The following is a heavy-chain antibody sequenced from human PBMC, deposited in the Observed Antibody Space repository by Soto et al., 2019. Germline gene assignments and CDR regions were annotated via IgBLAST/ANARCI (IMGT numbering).Heavy chain of an antibody. J-gene: IGHJ4*02. D-gene: IGHD2-2*01. V-gene: IGHV1-46*01. CDR1: GFAFTTYY. CDR2: FYPDDGST. Sequence: ASVKVSCKASGFAFTTYYIHWLRQAPGQGLEWMAIFYPDDGSTRSTQVFQGRGTLTRHTSTSTIYLAVGSLTSDDTAGYFCAREVPTTCYFDSWGQGTQVTVSS. CDR3: AREVPTTCYFDS.